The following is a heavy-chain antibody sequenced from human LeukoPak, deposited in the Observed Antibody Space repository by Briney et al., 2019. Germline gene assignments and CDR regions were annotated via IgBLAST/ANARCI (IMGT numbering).Heavy chain of an antibody. CDR1: GLTVGSNY. CDR3: TRDPIPYLVVAGKSDDY. Sequence: GGSLRLSCAASGLTVGSNYMSWVRQAPGGGLEWVSSIYGDGSTHHADSVKGRFTISRDVSKNTLNLQMNSLRAEDTAVYYCTRDPIPYLVVAGKSDDYWGRGTLVTVSS. V-gene: IGHV3-53*01. D-gene: IGHD6-19*01. J-gene: IGHJ4*02. CDR2: IYGDGST.